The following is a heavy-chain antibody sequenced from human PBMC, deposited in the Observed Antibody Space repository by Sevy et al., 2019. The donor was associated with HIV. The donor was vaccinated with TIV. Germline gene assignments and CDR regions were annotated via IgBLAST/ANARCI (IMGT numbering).Heavy chain of an antibody. D-gene: IGHD4-17*01. V-gene: IGHV3-48*03. Sequence: GGSLRLSCTASGFTFSSYEMNWVRQAPGKGLEWVSYISNSGSTIHYSDSVKGRFTISRDNAKNSLYLQMNSLRAEDTAVCYCARDLPPSATTVSHFDYWGRGTLVTVSS. CDR2: ISNSGSTI. J-gene: IGHJ4*02. CDR1: GFTFSSYE. CDR3: ARDLPPSATTVSHFDY.